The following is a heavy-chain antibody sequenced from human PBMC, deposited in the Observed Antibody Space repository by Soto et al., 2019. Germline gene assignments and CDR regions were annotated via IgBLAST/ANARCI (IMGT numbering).Heavy chain of an antibody. J-gene: IGHJ4*02. CDR1: GLTFSSYS. Sequence: EVQLVESGGGLVKPGGSLRLSCAASGLTFSSYSMNWVRQAPGQGLEWVSSISSSGSYIYYADSLKVRFTISRDNAKNSLYLQMNSLRAEDTAMYYCARDSMSGRYGDYGTCYFDYWGQGTLVTVSS. CDR3: ARDSMSGRYGDYGTCYFDY. CDR2: ISSSGSYI. D-gene: IGHD4-17*01. V-gene: IGHV3-21*01.